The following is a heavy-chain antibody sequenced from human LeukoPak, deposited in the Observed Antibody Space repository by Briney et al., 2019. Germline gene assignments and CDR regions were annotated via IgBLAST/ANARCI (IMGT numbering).Heavy chain of an antibody. J-gene: IGHJ4*02. CDR1: GYSFTSYW. CDR3: ARRSAGWYFFDS. CDR2: IYPRDSET. Sequence: GESLKISCKGSGYSFTSYWIAWVRQVPGKGLEWMGIIYPRDSETRYSPSFQGQVTTSADKSINTAYLQWSSLKASDTAMYYCARRSAGWYFFDSWGQGTLVTVSS. D-gene: IGHD6-19*01. V-gene: IGHV5-51*01.